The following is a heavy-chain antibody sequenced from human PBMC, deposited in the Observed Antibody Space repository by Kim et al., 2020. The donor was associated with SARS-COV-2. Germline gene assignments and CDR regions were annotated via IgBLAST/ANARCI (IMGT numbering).Heavy chain of an antibody. Sequence: NYNPSRKSRVTISVDKSTNQFSMKLSSVTAADTAVYYCARDLSGDPRFDPWGQGTLGTVSS. J-gene: IGHJ5*02. V-gene: IGHV4-4*02. D-gene: IGHD4-17*01. CDR3: ARDLSGDPRFDP.